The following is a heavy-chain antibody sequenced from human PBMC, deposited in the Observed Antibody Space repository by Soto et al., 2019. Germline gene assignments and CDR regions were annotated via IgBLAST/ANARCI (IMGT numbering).Heavy chain of an antibody. Sequence: EVQLVESGGGSVNPGGSVRLSCAASGFTFTDAWMNWVRQVPGEGLEWVGHIKSQVDGGTTDSAAALDGRVTISRDDSENMVYLQMNRLRTDDTAVYYCATESARFDFWGQGTLVTVSS. CDR3: ATESARFDF. CDR2: IKSQVDGGTT. V-gene: IGHV3-15*01. J-gene: IGHJ5*01. D-gene: IGHD6-6*01. CDR1: GFTFTDAW.